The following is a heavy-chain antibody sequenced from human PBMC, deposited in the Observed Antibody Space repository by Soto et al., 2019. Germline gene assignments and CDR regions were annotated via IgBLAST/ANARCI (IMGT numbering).Heavy chain of an antibody. Sequence: GGSLRLSCAASEFTFSDYAMSWVRQAPGKGLEWVSAMSGSGGSTYYADSVKGRFTISRDNSKSKLFLQLNSLRAEDTAVYYCAKHDYGDNKFDYWGQGTLVTVSS. J-gene: IGHJ4*02. CDR1: EFTFSDYA. D-gene: IGHD4-17*01. V-gene: IGHV3-23*01. CDR3: AKHDYGDNKFDY. CDR2: MSGSGGST.